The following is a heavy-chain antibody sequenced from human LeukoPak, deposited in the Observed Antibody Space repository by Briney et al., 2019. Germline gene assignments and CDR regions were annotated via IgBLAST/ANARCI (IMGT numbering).Heavy chain of an antibody. CDR2: IRFDGNNN. D-gene: IGHD3-22*01. Sequence: GGSLRLSCAASGFTFSSYGMHWVRQAPGKGLEWVAFIRFDGNNNFQADSVKGRFTISRDISENTLYLQMNSLRPDDTAVYYCAKDHYDSSGHRIDYWGQGALVTVSS. J-gene: IGHJ4*02. CDR1: GFTFSSYG. CDR3: AKDHYDSSGHRIDY. V-gene: IGHV3-30*02.